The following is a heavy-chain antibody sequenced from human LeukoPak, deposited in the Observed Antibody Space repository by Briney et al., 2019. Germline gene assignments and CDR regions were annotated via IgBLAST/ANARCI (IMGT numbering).Heavy chain of an antibody. J-gene: IGHJ4*02. CDR3: ARGLTADS. Sequence: KPSETLSLTCTISGVSFSSYYWSWIRQPPGRGLEWIGYIYDTGTTNYNPSLSSRVTISLDTSKNLFSLKLTSVTAADTAVYYCARGLTADSWGQGTLVTVSS. D-gene: IGHD5-18*01. CDR2: IYDTGTT. CDR1: GVSFSSYY. V-gene: IGHV4-59*01.